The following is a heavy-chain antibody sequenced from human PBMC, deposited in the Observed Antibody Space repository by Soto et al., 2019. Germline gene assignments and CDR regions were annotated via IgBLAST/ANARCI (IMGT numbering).Heavy chain of an antibody. CDR3: TRGDTAALATYWYYYGMDV. J-gene: IGHJ6*02. Sequence: VASVKVSCKASGYTFTSHYMHWVRQAPGQGLEWMGMINPSGGSTTYAQKFQGRVTMTRDTSTSTVYMKLSSLRSEDTAVYYCTRGDTAALATYWYYYGMDVWGQGTTVTVSS. CDR2: INPSGGST. D-gene: IGHD5-18*01. CDR1: GYTFTSHY. V-gene: IGHV1-46*03.